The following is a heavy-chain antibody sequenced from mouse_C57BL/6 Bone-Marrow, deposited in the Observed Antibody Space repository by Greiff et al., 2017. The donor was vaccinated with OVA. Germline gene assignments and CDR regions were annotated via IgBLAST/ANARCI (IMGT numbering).Heavy chain of an antibody. Sequence: EVQLQQSGPELVKPGASVKISCKASGYTFTDYYMNWVKQSHGKSLEWIGDINPNNGGTSYNQKFKGKATLTVDKSSSTAYMELRSLTSDDSAVYYCARRDGYYAMDYWGQGTSVTVSS. CDR1: GYTFTDYY. J-gene: IGHJ4*01. D-gene: IGHD2-3*01. CDR2: INPNNGGT. V-gene: IGHV1-26*01. CDR3: ARRDGYYAMDY.